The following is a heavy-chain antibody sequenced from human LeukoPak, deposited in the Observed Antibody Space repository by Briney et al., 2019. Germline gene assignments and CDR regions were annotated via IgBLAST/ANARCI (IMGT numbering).Heavy chain of an antibody. Sequence: GASVKVSCTASGYTFTGYYMHWVRQAPGQGLEWMGWINPNSGGTNYAQKFQGRVTMTRDTSISTAYMDLSRLRSDDTAVYYCASPEDRCSGGSCYQPLYYYGMDVWGQGTTVTVSS. J-gene: IGHJ6*02. CDR1: GYTFTGYY. CDR2: INPNSGGT. V-gene: IGHV1-2*02. D-gene: IGHD2-15*01. CDR3: ASPEDRCSGGSCYQPLYYYGMDV.